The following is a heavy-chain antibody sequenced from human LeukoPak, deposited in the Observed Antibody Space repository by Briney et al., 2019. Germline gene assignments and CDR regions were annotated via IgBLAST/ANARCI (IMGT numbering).Heavy chain of an antibody. CDR1: GLXFSSYW. CDR3: ARGKGYADYI. J-gene: IGHJ4*02. V-gene: IGHV3-7*05. CDR2: IKQDGSEK. Sequence: GGSLRLSCAPSGLXFSSYWISWVRQAPDKGPEWVANIKQDGSEKYYVDSVRGRFTISRDNAKSSLFLQMNSLRAEDTAVYYCARGKGYADYIGGLGTLVTVSS. D-gene: IGHD4-17*01.